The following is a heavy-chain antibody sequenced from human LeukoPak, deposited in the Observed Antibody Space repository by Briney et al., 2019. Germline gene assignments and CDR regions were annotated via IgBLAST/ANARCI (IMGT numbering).Heavy chain of an antibody. Sequence: SETLSLTCTVSGGSVSSGSYYWTWIRQPPGKELEWIGYIHYSGSTNYNPSLKSRVTISVDTSTNQFSLRLTSVTLADTAVYYCARDMGYGANWFDPWGQGILVTVSS. D-gene: IGHD1-26*01. V-gene: IGHV4-61*01. J-gene: IGHJ5*02. CDR2: IHYSGST. CDR1: GGSVSSGSYY. CDR3: ARDMGYGANWFDP.